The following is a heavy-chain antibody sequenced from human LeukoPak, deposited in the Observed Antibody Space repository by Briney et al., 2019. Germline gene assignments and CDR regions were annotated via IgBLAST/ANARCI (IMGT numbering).Heavy chain of an antibody. D-gene: IGHD5-24*01. CDR2: IWYDGSNK. Sequence: PGGSLRLSRAASGFTFSSYGMHWVRQAPGKGLEWVAVIWYDGSNKYYADSVKGRFTISRDNSKNTLYLQMNSLRAEDTAVYYCARDPNGDGCTLGAFDIWGQGTMVTVSS. CDR1: GFTFSSYG. CDR3: ARDPNGDGCTLGAFDI. V-gene: IGHV3-33*01. J-gene: IGHJ3*02.